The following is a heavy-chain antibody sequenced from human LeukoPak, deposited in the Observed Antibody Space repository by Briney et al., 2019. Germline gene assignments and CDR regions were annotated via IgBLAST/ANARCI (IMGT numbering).Heavy chain of an antibody. CDR3: AREVEWLNWRRQLVSYYFDY. D-gene: IGHD3-3*01. CDR1: GFTFRNYG. J-gene: IGHJ4*02. CDR2: ISSSSSYI. V-gene: IGHV3-21*01. Sequence: KPGGSLRLSCSASGFTFRNYGMHWVRQAPGKGLEWVSSISSSSSYIYYADSVKGRFTISRDNAKNSLYLQMNSLRAEDTAVYYCAREVEWLNWRRQLVSYYFDYWGQGTLVTVAS.